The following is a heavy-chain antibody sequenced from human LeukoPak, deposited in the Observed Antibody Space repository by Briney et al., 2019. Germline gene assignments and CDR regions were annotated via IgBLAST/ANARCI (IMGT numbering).Heavy chain of an antibody. CDR1: GFTFSSYA. V-gene: IGHV3-23*01. CDR2: ISGSGGST. J-gene: IGHJ6*03. Sequence: PGGSLRLSCAASGFTFSSYAMSGVRQAPGKGLEWVSSISGSGGSTYYADSVKGGFTISRDNSKITMYLQMNSLRAEDTAVYYCAKVLGPDPYYYYMDVWGKGTTVTVSS. D-gene: IGHD6-6*01. CDR3: AKVLGPDPYYYYMDV.